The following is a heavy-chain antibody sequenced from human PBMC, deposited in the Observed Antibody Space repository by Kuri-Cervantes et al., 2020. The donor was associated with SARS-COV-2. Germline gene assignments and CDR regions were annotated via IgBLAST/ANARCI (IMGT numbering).Heavy chain of an antibody. J-gene: IGHJ4*02. CDR3: ARVVGYSSSWYYFDY. V-gene: IGHV3-64D*08. D-gene: IGHD6-13*01. CDR1: GFTFSSYA. Sequence: GESLKISCSASGFTFSSYAMHWVRQAPGKGLEYVSAISSNGGSTYYADSVKGRFTISRDNSKNTLYLQMSSLRAEDTAMYYCARVVGYSSSWYYFDYWGQGTLVTVSS. CDR2: ISSNGGST.